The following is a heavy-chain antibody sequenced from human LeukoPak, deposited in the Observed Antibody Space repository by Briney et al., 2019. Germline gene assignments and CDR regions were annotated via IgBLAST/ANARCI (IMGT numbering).Heavy chain of an antibody. J-gene: IGHJ4*02. CDR1: GFTFSSYA. D-gene: IGHD3-22*01. V-gene: IGHV3-23*01. Sequence: GGSLRLSCAASGFTFSSYAMSWVRQAPGKGLEWVSAISGSGGSTYYADSVKGRFTISRDNSKNALYLQMNSLRAEDTAVYYCATSDYYDSSGPDYWGQGTLVTVSS. CDR2: ISGSGGST. CDR3: ATSDYYDSSGPDY.